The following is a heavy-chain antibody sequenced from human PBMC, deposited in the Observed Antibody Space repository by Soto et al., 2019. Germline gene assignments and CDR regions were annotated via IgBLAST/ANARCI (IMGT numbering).Heavy chain of an antibody. CDR2: IKQDGSEE. D-gene: IGHD6-13*01. J-gene: IGHJ6*02. CDR1: GFTFSSYW. V-gene: IGHV3-7*01. Sequence: EVQLVESGGGLVQPWGSLRLSCVDSGFTFSSYWMSWVRQAPVKGLEWVGNIKQDGSEENYVDSVKGRFTIFRDNAKNSMYLQMNSLRAEDTAVYYCARIAASGRGWDVWGQGTTVVVSS. CDR3: ARIAASGRGWDV.